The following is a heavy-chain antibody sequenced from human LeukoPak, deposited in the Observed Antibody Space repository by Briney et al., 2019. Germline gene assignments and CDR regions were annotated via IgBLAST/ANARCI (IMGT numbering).Heavy chain of an antibody. J-gene: IGHJ4*02. D-gene: IGHD2/OR15-2a*01. Sequence: GGSLRLSCATSGFTFSNYVMSWVRQAPGKGLEWVSGISGSGGSTYYADSVKGRFTISRDNSKNTVYLQMNSLRAEDTAVYYCARGFYAIVDVDYWGQGTLVTVSS. CDR3: ARGFYAIVDVDY. CDR2: ISGSGGST. CDR1: GFTFSNYV. V-gene: IGHV3-23*01.